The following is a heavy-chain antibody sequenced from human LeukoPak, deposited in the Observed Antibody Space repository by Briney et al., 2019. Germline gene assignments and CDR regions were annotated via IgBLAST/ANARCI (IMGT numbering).Heavy chain of an antibody. V-gene: IGHV3-21*01. D-gene: IGHD2/OR15-2a*01. CDR3: VRIPNSANFPNWFDP. J-gene: IGHJ5*02. CDR2: ISGNSANI. Sequence: GGSLRLSCAASGFTFSSYNMNWVRQAPQKGLEWISSISGNSANIFYADSVKGRFTISRDNAKNSLYLQMNSVRDDDTAVYYCVRIPNSANFPNWFDPWGQGALVTVSS. CDR1: GFTFSSYN.